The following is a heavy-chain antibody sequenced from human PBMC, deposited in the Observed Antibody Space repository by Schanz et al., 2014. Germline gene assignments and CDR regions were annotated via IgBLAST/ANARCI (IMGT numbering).Heavy chain of an antibody. CDR3: ARDRRNADLDY. CDR1: GFIFGSSV. V-gene: IGHV3-48*01. Sequence: EVQLAESGGGLVQPGGSLRLSCAASGFIFGSSVMAWVRQAPGKGLEWISYITYNGGTIYYADSVKGRFTISRDNAKNSLYLEMNSLRAEDTALYYCARDRRNADLDYWGQGTLGTVSS. D-gene: IGHD1-1*01. CDR2: ITYNGGTI. J-gene: IGHJ4*02.